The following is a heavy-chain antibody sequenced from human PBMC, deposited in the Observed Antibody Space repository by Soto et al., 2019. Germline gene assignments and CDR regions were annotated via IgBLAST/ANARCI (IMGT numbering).Heavy chain of an antibody. V-gene: IGHV4-31*03. J-gene: IGHJ4*02. Sequence: SETLSLTCTVSGGSISSGGYYWSWIRQHPGKGLEWIGYIYYSGSTYYNPSLKSRVTISVDTSKNQFSLKLSSVTAADTAVYYCATGGYSYGHQPLDSWGQGTLVTVSS. CDR2: IYYSGST. CDR3: ATGGYSYGHQPLDS. D-gene: IGHD5-18*01. CDR1: GGSISSGGYY.